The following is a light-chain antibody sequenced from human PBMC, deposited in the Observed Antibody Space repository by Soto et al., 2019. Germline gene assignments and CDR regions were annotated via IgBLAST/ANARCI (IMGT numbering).Light chain of an antibody. V-gene: IGKV2-28*01. CDR3: MQVLQTPFT. Sequence: DIVLTQSTLSLPVTPGEPASISCRSSQSLLHSNGYNYLAWFLQKAGQSPQLLIYLASSRASGVPDRFSGSGSGTDFTLKISRVEAEDVGVYYWMQVLQTPFTFGGGTKVDIK. J-gene: IGKJ4*01. CDR2: LAS. CDR1: QSLLHSNGYNY.